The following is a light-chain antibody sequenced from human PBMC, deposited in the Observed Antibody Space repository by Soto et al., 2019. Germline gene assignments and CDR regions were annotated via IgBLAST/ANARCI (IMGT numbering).Light chain of an antibody. CDR1: SGSVSTSYY. CDR3: SSYAGSDNFVL. Sequence: QTVVTQEPSFSVSPGGTVTLTCGLSSGSVSTSYYPSWYQQTPGQAPRTLIYSTNTRSSGVPDRFSGSILVNKAALTITGAQADDESDYYCSSYAGSDNFVLFGGGTKLTVL. CDR2: STN. J-gene: IGLJ2*01. V-gene: IGLV8-61*01.